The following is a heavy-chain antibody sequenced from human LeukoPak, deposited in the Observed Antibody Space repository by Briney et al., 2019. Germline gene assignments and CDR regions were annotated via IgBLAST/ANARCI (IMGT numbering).Heavy chain of an antibody. CDR1: GGSVSSSSYY. CDR3: ARVVPAGGYYFDY. J-gene: IGHJ4*02. CDR2: IYYSGST. Sequence: SETLSLTCSVSGGSVSSSSYYWGWIRQPPGKGLEWIGYIYYSGSTNYNPSLKSRVTISVDTSKNQFSLKLSSVTAADTAVYYCARVVPAGGYYFDYWGQGTLVTVSS. D-gene: IGHD3-10*01. V-gene: IGHV4-61*01.